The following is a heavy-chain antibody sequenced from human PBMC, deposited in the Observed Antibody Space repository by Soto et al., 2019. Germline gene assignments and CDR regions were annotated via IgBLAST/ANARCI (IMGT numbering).Heavy chain of an antibody. V-gene: IGHV4-39*01. Sequence: PSETLSLTCTVSGGSISSSSYYWGWIRQPPGKGLEWIGSIYYSGSTYYNPSLKSRVTISVDTSKNQFSLKLSSVTAADTAVYYCASRTAGQGYWGQGTLVTVSS. J-gene: IGHJ4*02. CDR1: GGSISSSSYY. CDR2: IYYSGST. CDR3: ASRTAGQGY.